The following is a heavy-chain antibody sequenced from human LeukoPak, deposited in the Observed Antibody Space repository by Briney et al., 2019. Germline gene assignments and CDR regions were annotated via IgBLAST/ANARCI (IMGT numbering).Heavy chain of an antibody. D-gene: IGHD2-2*02. CDR2: MYPGDSDT. J-gene: IGHJ4*02. Sequence: ESLKISCKGSGYRFTNYWIGWVRQMPGKGLEWMGIMYPGDSDTRYSPSFQGQVTISADKSIGTAYLQWSSLKASDTAMYYCAIGGDSSTSCYRCFNYWGQGPWSPSPQ. V-gene: IGHV5-51*01. CDR3: AIGGDSSTSCYRCFNY. CDR1: GYRFTNYW.